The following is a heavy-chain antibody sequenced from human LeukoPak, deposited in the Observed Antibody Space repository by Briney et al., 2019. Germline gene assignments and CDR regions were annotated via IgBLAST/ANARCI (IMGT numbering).Heavy chain of an antibody. Sequence: SETLSLTCAVYGGSFSGYYWSWIRQPPGKGLEWIGEINHSGSTNYNPSLKSRVTISVDTSKNQFSLKLSSVTAADTAVYYCARDSSAGSSGFWGLGTLVTVSS. CDR1: GGSFSGYY. CDR3: ARDSSAGSSGF. J-gene: IGHJ4*02. CDR2: INHSGST. D-gene: IGHD6-25*01. V-gene: IGHV4-34*01.